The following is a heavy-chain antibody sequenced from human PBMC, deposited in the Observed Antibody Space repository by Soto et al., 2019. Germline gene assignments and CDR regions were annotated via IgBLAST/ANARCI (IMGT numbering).Heavy chain of an antibody. CDR2: INPSGGST. CDR3: ARDFVYYDSSGYYESAFDI. Sequence: ASVKVSCKASGYAFTSYYMHWVRQAPGQGLEWMGIINPSGGSTSYAQKFQGRVTMTRDTSTSTVYMELSSLRSEDTAVYYCARDFVYYDSSGYYESAFDIWGQGTMVTVSS. J-gene: IGHJ3*02. D-gene: IGHD3-22*01. CDR1: GYAFTSYY. V-gene: IGHV1-46*01.